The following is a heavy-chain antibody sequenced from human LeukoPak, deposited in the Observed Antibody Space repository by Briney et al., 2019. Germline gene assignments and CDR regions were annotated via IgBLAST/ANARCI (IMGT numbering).Heavy chain of an antibody. CDR2: INPNSGGT. D-gene: IGHD3-22*01. CDR3: ARDSSGYSDYFDY. V-gene: IGHV1-2*02. J-gene: IGHJ4*02. Sequence: ASVKVSCKASGYTFTGYYMHWVRQAPGQGLEWMGWINPNSGGTNYAQKFQGRVTMTRDTSISTAYVELSRLRSDDTAVYYCARDSSGYSDYFDYWGQGTLVTVSS. CDR1: GYTFTGYY.